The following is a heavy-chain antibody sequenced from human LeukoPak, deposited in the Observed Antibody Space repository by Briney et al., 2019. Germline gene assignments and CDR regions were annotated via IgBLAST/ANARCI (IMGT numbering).Heavy chain of an antibody. V-gene: IGHV4-34*01. J-gene: IGHJ5*02. CDR3: ARVGNYYDYVWGSYRYSINWFDP. CDR2: INHSGST. D-gene: IGHD3-16*02. CDR1: GGSFSGYY. Sequence: PSETLSLTCAVYGGSFSGYYWSWIRQPPGKGLEWIGEINHSGSTNYNPSLKSRVTISVDTSKNQFSLKLSSVTAADTAVYCCARVGNYYDYVWGSYRYSINWFDPWGQGTLVTVSS.